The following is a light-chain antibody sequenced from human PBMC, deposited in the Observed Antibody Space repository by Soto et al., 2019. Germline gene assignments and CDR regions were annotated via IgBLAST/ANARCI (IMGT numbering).Light chain of an antibody. J-gene: IGLJ2*01. Sequence: QSALTQPASVSGSPGQSITISCTGTSSDVGAYNYVSWYQRHPGKAPKLMIYDVSNRASGVSNRFSGSKSGNTASLTISGLQAEDEGDYYCSSHTSSSTLVVFGGGTKVTVL. CDR2: DVS. CDR3: SSHTSSSTLVV. CDR1: SSDVGAYNY. V-gene: IGLV2-14*01.